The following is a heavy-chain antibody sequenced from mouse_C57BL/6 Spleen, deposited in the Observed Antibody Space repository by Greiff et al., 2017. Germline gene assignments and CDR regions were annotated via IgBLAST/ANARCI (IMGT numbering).Heavy chain of an antibody. CDR3: ARLSGCITSRDY. CDR2: IDPSDSYT. J-gene: IGHJ4*01. Sequence: QVQLKQPGAELVMPGASVKLSCKASGYTFTSYWMHWVKQRPGQGLEWIGEIDPSDSYTNYNQKFKGKSTLTVDKYSSTAYIQLNSLTTEDAAVDYCARLSGCITSRDYWGQGTSVTVSS. D-gene: IGHD1-1*01. V-gene: IGHV1-69*01. CDR1: GYTFTSYW.